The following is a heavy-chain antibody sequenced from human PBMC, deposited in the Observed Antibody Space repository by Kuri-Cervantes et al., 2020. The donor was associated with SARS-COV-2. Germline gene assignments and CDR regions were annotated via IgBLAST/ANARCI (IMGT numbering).Heavy chain of an antibody. Sequence: SVKVSCKASGGTFSSYAISWVRQAPGQGLEWMGGIIPIFGTANYAQKFQGRVTITADESTSTAYMELSSLRSEDTAVYYCATPERGYSYGGYFDYWGQGTLVTVLL. J-gene: IGHJ4*02. D-gene: IGHD5-18*01. CDR2: IIPIFGTA. CDR3: ATPERGYSYGGYFDY. CDR1: GGTFSSYA. V-gene: IGHV1-69*13.